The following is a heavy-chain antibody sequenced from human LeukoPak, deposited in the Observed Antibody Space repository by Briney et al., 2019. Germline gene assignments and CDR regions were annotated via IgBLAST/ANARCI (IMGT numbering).Heavy chain of an antibody. J-gene: IGHJ5*02. Sequence: GASVKVSCKASGYTFTSYGISWVRQAPGQGLEWMGWISAYNGNTNYAQKLQGRVTMTTDTSTSTAYMELRSLRSDDTAVYYCAREKSTAMGTRWLDPWGEKTLVTVSS. CDR1: GYTFTSYG. D-gene: IGHD5-18*01. CDR2: ISAYNGNT. CDR3: AREKSTAMGTRWLDP. V-gene: IGHV1-18*01.